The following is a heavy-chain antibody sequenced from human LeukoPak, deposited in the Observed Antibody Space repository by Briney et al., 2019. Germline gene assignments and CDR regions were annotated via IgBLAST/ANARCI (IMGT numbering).Heavy chain of an antibody. J-gene: IGHJ1*01. CDR2: IKQDESEK. Sequence: GGSLRLSCAASGFTFSSYWMSWVRQAPGKGLEWVANIKQDESEKYYVDSVKGRLTISRDNAKNSLYLQMNSLRAGDTAIYYCAKLGYSSGWYMTEYFHHWGQGTLVTVSS. V-gene: IGHV3-7*01. D-gene: IGHD6-19*01. CDR3: AKLGYSSGWYMTEYFHH. CDR1: GFTFSSYW.